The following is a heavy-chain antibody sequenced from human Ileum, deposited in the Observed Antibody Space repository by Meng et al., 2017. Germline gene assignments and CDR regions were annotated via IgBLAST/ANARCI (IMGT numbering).Heavy chain of an antibody. CDR1: GGSFSGYY. CDR3: ARTSGWFYY. D-gene: IGHD6-19*01. V-gene: IGHV4-34*01. CDR2: INHSGST. Sequence: QGHLPQWGAGSLRPSEPRSPTCAVYGGSFSGYYWSWIRQPPGKGLEWIGEINHSGSTNYNPSLKSRVTISVDTSKNQFSLKLSSVTAADTAVYYCARTSGWFYYWGQGTLVTVSS. J-gene: IGHJ4*02.